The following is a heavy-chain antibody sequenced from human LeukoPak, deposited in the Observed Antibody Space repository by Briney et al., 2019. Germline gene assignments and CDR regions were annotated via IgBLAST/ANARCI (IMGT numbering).Heavy chain of an antibody. V-gene: IGHV1-69*13. CDR2: IIPIFGTA. CDR1: GGTFSSYA. J-gene: IGHJ4*02. D-gene: IGHD2-15*01. CDR3: ARNEWQYCSGGSCYFPPERY. Sequence: SVKVSCKASGGTFSSYAISWVRQAPGQGLEWMGGIIPIFGTANYAQKFQGRVTITADESTSTAYMELSSLRSEDTAVYYCARNEWQYCSGGSCYFPPERYWGQGTLVTVSS.